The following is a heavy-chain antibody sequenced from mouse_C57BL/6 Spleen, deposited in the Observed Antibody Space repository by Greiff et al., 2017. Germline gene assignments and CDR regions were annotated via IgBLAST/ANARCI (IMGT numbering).Heavy chain of an antibody. Sequence: QVQLQQSGPELVKPGASVKISCKASGYSFTSYYIHWVKQRPGQGLEWIGWIYPGSGNTKYNEKFKGKATLTADTSSSTAYMQLSSLTSEDSAVYYCAKPLYDGYYGYWGQGTTLTVSS. CDR1: GYSFTSYY. J-gene: IGHJ2*01. V-gene: IGHV1-66*01. D-gene: IGHD2-3*01. CDR3: AKPLYDGYYGY. CDR2: IYPGSGNT.